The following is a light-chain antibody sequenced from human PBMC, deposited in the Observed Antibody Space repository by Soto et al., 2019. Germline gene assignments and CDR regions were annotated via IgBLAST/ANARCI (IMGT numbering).Light chain of an antibody. CDR2: DAS. V-gene: IGKV1-5*01. J-gene: IGKJ1*01. Sequence: DIHMTQSPSTLSASVLDIVLTTFLASQRISSWLAWYQQKPGKAPKVLMYDASSLESGVPSRFSGSGSGTEFTLTISSLQPDDFATYYCQQYNSYPWTFGQGTKVDIK. CDR1: QRISSW. CDR3: QQYNSYPWT.